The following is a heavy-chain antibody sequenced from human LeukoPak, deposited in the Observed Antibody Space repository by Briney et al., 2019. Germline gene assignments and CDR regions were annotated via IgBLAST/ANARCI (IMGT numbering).Heavy chain of an antibody. CDR3: ARDAGYCSSTSCYPEYFQH. CDR1: GYTLTCYY. D-gene: IGHD2-2*03. J-gene: IGHJ1*01. CDR2: INPNSGGT. Sequence: ASVKVSCKASGYTLTCYYMHWVRQAPGQGLEWMGWINPNSGGTNYAQKFQGRVTMTRDTSISTAYMELSRLRSDDTAVYYCARDAGYCSSTSCYPEYFQHWGQGTLVTVSS. V-gene: IGHV1-2*02.